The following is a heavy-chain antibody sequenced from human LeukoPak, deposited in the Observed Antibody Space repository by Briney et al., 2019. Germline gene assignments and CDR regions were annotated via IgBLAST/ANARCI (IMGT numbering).Heavy chain of an antibody. CDR1: GSSFNSYY. Sequence: SETLSLTCTVSGSSFNSYYWSWIRPPAGKGLEWIGRIHTSGSAEYNPSLQSRVTLSVDVSKKQFSLKMTSATAADTAVYYCARDIVYLIDEDYGWGQGTLVTVSS. D-gene: IGHD4-17*01. CDR2: IHTSGSA. V-gene: IGHV4-4*07. J-gene: IGHJ4*02. CDR3: ARDIVYLIDEDYG.